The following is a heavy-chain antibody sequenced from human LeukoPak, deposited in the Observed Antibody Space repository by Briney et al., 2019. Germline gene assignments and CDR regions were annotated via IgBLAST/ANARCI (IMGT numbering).Heavy chain of an antibody. CDR1: GFTFSSYG. CDR2: ISYDGSNK. D-gene: IGHD6-13*01. Sequence: GGSLRLSCAASGFTFSSYGMHWVRQAPGKGLEWVAVISYDGSNKYYADSVKGRFTISRDNSKNTLYLQMNSLRAEDTAVYYCAKDHGGIAIWGQGTMVTVSS. J-gene: IGHJ3*02. V-gene: IGHV3-30*18. CDR3: AKDHGGIAI.